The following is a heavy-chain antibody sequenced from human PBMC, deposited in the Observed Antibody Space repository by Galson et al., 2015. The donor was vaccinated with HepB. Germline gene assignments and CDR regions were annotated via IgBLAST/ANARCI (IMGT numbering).Heavy chain of an antibody. CDR1: GFSLSTSGVG. D-gene: IGHD3-16*01. CDR2: IYWDDDK. CDR3: ARMRSFAYYMDV. V-gene: IGHV2-5*02. Sequence: PALVKPTQTLTLTCTFSGFSLSTSGVGVGWIRQPPGKALEWLALIYWDDDKRYSPSLKSRLTITKDTSKNQVVLTMTNMDPVDTATYYCARMRSFAYYMDVWGKGTTVTVSS. J-gene: IGHJ6*03.